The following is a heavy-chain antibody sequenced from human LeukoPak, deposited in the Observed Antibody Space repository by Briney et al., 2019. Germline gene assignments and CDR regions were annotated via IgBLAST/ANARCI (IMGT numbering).Heavy chain of an antibody. D-gene: IGHD1-14*01. Sequence: GRSLRLSCAASGFTFSSYSMNWVRQAPGKGLEWVSSISSSSSYIYYAESVKGRFTISRDNAKNSLYLQMNSLRAEDTAVYYCARAGTTRRYNWFDPWGQGTLVTVSS. CDR2: ISSSSSYI. V-gene: IGHV3-21*01. CDR3: ARAGTTRRYNWFDP. CDR1: GFTFSSYS. J-gene: IGHJ5*02.